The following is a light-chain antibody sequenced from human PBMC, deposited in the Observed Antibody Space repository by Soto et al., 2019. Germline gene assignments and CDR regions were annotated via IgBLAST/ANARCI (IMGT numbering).Light chain of an antibody. J-gene: IGLJ1*01. CDR2: EGT. V-gene: IGLV2-23*01. CDR3: CSYALR. CDR1: NSDVGSHNL. Sequence: QYALTQAPAVAGCPRQSITISCTGTNSDVGSHNLVSWYQQHPGKAPKLIIYEGTKRPSGVSHRFSGSKSGNTASLTISGLEAEDEADYYCCSYALRFGTGTKVT.